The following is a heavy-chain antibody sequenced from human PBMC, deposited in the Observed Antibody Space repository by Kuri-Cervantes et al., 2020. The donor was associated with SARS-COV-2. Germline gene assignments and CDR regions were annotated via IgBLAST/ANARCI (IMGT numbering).Heavy chain of an antibody. CDR2: IVVGSGYT. J-gene: IGHJ4*02. CDR3: ARSPSGWPFDY. D-gene: IGHD6-25*01. V-gene: IGHV1-58*01. CDR1: GFTFTSSA. Sequence: SVKVSCKASGFTFTSSAVQWVRQARGQRLEWIGWIVVGSGYTNYAQKFQERVTITRDMSTSTAYMELSSLRSEDTAVYYCARSPSGWPFDYWGQGTLVTVSS.